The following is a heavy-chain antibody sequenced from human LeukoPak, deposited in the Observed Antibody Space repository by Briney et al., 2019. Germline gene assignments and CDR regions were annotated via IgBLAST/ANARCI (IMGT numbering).Heavy chain of an antibody. Sequence: PSETLSLTCTVSGGSISGYNWNWIRQPAGKGLEWIGRISTGGNTADNPSLKSRITLSLDTTKNQLSLNLTSVTAADTAMYYCARSLVGSTYFDYWGQGTLVTVSS. D-gene: IGHD2-2*01. CDR1: GGSISGYN. CDR3: ARSLVGSTYFDY. CDR2: ISTGGNT. J-gene: IGHJ4*02. V-gene: IGHV4-4*07.